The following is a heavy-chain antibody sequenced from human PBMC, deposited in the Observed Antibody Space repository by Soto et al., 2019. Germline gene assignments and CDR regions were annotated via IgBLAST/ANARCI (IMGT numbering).Heavy chain of an antibody. J-gene: IGHJ3*02. CDR2: INPNSGGT. V-gene: IGHV1-2*02. Sequence: VKLSCKASGYTFTSYRISWVRQTPGQGLEWMGWINPNSGGTNYAQKFQGRVTMTRDTSIGTAYMELSRLKSDDTAVYYCARMGYYYDSSGYSPLVPFDIWGQGTMVTVSS. CDR3: ARMGYYYDSSGYSPLVPFDI. D-gene: IGHD3-22*01. CDR1: GYTFTSYR.